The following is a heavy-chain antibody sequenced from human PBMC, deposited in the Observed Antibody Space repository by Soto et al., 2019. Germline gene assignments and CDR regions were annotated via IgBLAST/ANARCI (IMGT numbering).Heavy chain of an antibody. CDR1: GFTFSSYG. J-gene: IGHJ6*02. V-gene: IGHV3-33*01. CDR3: ARDLGYCSGGSCYYYGMDV. Sequence: QVQLVESGGGVVQPGRSLRLSCAASGFTFSSYGMHWVRQAPGKGLEWVAVIWYDGSNKYYADSVKGRFTISRDNSKNTLYLQMNSLRAEDTAVYYCARDLGYCSGGSCYYYGMDVWGQGTTVTGSS. D-gene: IGHD2-15*01. CDR2: IWYDGSNK.